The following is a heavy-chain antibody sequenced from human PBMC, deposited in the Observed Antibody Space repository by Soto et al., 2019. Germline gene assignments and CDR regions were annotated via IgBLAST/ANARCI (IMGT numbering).Heavy chain of an antibody. CDR3: ARVGGINWFDP. Sequence: ASVKVSCKASGYTFTNYAVHWVRQAPGQRLEWMGWINAGNGNTKYSQKFQARVTITRDTSASTAYMELSSLRSEDTAVYYCARVGGINWFDPWGQGTLVTVSS. CDR2: INAGNGNT. V-gene: IGHV1-3*01. CDR1: GYTFTNYA. J-gene: IGHJ5*02. D-gene: IGHD1-20*01.